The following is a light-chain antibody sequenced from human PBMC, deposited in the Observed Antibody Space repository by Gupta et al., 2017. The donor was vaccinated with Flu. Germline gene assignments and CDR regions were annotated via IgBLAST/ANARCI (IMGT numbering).Light chain of an antibody. CDR2: DAS. CDR1: QGVSNY. Sequence: APAPLALSPGERATLACKASQGVSNYLAWYQQKPGQAPRLIIYDASNRATGIPARFSGSGSGTDFTLTISSLEPEDFAVYYCQQRSNWLTFGGGTKVEIK. V-gene: IGKV3-11*01. CDR3: QQRSNWLT. J-gene: IGKJ4*01.